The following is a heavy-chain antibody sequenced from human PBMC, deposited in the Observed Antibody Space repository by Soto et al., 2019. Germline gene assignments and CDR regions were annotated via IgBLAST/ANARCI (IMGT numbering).Heavy chain of an antibody. CDR1: GGSISSSSYY. CDR2: IYYSGST. Sequence: SETLSLTCTVSGGSISSSSYYWGWIRQPPGKGLEWIGSIYYSGSTYYNPSLKSRVTISVDTSKNQFSLKLSSVTAADTAVYYCATSSSGVNYYYGMDVWGQGTTVTVSS. J-gene: IGHJ6*02. D-gene: IGHD6-6*01. CDR3: ATSSSGVNYYYGMDV. V-gene: IGHV4-39*01.